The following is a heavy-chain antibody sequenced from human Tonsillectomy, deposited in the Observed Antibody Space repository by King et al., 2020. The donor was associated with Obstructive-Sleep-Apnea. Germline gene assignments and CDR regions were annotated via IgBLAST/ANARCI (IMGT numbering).Heavy chain of an antibody. CDR2: MFTSGST. J-gene: IGHJ6*02. D-gene: IGHD3-9*01. V-gene: IGHV4-4*07. Sequence: QLQESGPGLVKPSETLSLTCTVSGGSISSYSWAWIRQPAGEGLEWIGRMFTSGSTNCNPSLKSRVTMSVDRSTNQFSLKLSSVPAADTAGYYCARDVPYDWLVPYYYYGMDVWGQGTTVTVSS. CDR1: GGSISSYS. CDR3: ARDVPYDWLVPYYYYGMDV.